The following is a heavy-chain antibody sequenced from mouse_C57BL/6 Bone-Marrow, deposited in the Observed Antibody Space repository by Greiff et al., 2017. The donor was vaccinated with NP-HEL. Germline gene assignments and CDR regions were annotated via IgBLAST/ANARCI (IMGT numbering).Heavy chain of an antibody. V-gene: IGHV1-5*01. D-gene: IGHD1-1*01. Sequence: VQLQQSGTVLARPGASVKMSCKTSGYTFTSYWMHWVKQRPGQGLEWIGAIYPGNSDTSYTQKFKGKAKLTAVTSASTAYMQLSSLTTDDSAVYYCTTLLRFCYFDVWGTGTTVTVSS. J-gene: IGHJ1*03. CDR3: TTLLRFCYFDV. CDR2: IYPGNSDT. CDR1: GYTFTSYW.